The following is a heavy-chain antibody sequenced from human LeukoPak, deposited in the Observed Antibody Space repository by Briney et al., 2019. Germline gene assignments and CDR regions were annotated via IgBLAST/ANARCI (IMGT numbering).Heavy chain of an antibody. V-gene: IGHV3-53*01. Sequence: PGGSLRLSCAASGFAFSSNHMSWVRQAPGKGPEWVSVIYSGGSTYYADSVKGRFTISRDNSKNTVYLQMNSLRDEDTAVYYCARRPCSGGICYPPDYWGQGTLVTVSS. J-gene: IGHJ4*02. CDR1: GFAFSSNH. D-gene: IGHD2-15*01. CDR3: ARRPCSGGICYPPDY. CDR2: IYSGGST.